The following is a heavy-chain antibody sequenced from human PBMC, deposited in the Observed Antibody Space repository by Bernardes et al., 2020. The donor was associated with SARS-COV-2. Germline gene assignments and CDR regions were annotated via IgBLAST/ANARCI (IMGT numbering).Heavy chain of an antibody. CDR1: GYSFTTYW. D-gene: IGHD3-16*02. CDR2: IRPLDSET. CDR3: VKGPVHHYRDAFDV. J-gene: IGHJ3*01. Sequence: GESLKISCQGSGYSFTTYWIVWVRQLPGEGLEWVASIRPLDSETTYSPSIQGRVTVSADRSINTVYLQWSSLRASDTAIYYCVKGPVHHYRDAFDVWGQGTLVTVSA. V-gene: IGHV5-51*01.